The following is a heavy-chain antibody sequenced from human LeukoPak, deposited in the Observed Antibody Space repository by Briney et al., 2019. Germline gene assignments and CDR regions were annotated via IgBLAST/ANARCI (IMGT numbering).Heavy chain of an antibody. D-gene: IGHD1-26*01. CDR1: GFTFSNYG. CDR2: MWYEGTNI. V-gene: IGHV3-33*01. CDR3: ARQGGLGSYAAGSWFDP. J-gene: IGHJ5*02. Sequence: PGGSLRLSCAASGFTFSNYGMHWVRQAPGKGLEWVAVMWYEGTNIYYADSVKGRFTISRDNSKNTLYLQMNSLRAEDTAVYYCARQGGLGSYAAGSWFDPWGQGTLVTVSS.